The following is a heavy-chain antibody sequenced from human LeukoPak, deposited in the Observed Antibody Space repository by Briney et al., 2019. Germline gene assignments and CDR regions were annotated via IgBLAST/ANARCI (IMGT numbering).Heavy chain of an antibody. J-gene: IGHJ4*02. CDR2: TYYRSKWNY. CDR1: GDSVSNNSAA. Sequence: SQTLSLTCAISGDSVSNNSAAWNWIRQSPSSGLEWLGRTYYRSKWNYDYAASVKSRISVNPDKSTNQFSLQLNSVTPEDAAVYYCARSVAGGGPFDYWGQGTLVTVSS. CDR3: ARSVAGGGPFDY. D-gene: IGHD6-13*01. V-gene: IGHV6-1*01.